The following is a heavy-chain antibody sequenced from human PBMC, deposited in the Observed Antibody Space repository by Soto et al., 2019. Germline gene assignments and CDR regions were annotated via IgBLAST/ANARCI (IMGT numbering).Heavy chain of an antibody. CDR3: ARDLRITIFGVVHNWFDP. CDR2: IYHSGST. V-gene: IGHV4-30-2*01. Sequence: SETLSLTCAVSGGSISSGGYSWSWIRQPPGKGLEWIGYIYHSGSTYYNPSLKSRVTISVDRSKNQFSLKLSSVTAADTAVYYCARDLRITIFGVVHNWFDPWGQGTLVTVSS. J-gene: IGHJ5*02. D-gene: IGHD3-3*01. CDR1: GGSISSGGYS.